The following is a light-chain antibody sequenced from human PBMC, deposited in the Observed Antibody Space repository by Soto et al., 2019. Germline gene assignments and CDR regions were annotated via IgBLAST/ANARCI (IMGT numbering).Light chain of an antibody. V-gene: IGLV2-14*03. J-gene: IGLJ1*01. CDR3: SSYTSSSALVV. Sequence: QSALTQPASVSGSPGQSITISRTGTSSDIGRYTYVSWYQQHPGKAPKLMIYDVSDRPSGVSNRFSGSKSGNTASLTISGLQTEDEADYYCSSYTSSSALVVFGTGTKLTVL. CDR1: SSDIGRYTY. CDR2: DVS.